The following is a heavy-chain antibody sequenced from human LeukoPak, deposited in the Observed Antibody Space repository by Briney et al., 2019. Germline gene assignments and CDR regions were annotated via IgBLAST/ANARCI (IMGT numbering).Heavy chain of an antibody. J-gene: IGHJ4*02. CDR3: ARHYDLWSAYSY. CDR2: IYYTGSV. V-gene: IGHV4-4*02. CDR1: GGSIKNDYW. D-gene: IGHD3-3*01. Sequence: SSETLSLTCTVYGGSIKNDYWWTWVRQSPGKGLEWIGEIYYTGSVNYNLSLGSRVTILRDTSKSQFSLMLRSVTAADTAVYYCARHYDLWSAYSYWGQGLLVTVSS.